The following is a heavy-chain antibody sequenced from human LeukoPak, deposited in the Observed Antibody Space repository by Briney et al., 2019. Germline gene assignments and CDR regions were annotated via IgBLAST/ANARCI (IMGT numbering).Heavy chain of an antibody. CDR1: GDSISSYY. Sequence: SETLSLTCTVSGDSISSYYWSWIRQPAGKGLEWIGRIYTSGSTRYNPSLKSRVTMSVDTSKNQFSLKLSSVTAADTAVYYCARDPQTTYYMDVWGKGTTVTVSS. V-gene: IGHV4-4*07. CDR3: ARDPQTTYYMDV. D-gene: IGHD1-1*01. J-gene: IGHJ6*03. CDR2: IYTSGST.